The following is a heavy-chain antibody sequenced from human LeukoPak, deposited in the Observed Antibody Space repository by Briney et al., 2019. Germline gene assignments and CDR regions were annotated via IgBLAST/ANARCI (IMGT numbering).Heavy chain of an antibody. CDR3: ARVYYSNSYDYWYFDL. V-gene: IGHV4-39*07. Sequence: SSETLSLTCTVSGVSISSSNSYWGWIRQPPGKGLEWIGSIYYSGNTYYNPSLKSRVTMSVDTSKNQFSLKLSSVTAADTAVYYCARVYYSNSYDYWYFDLWGRGTLVTVSS. CDR1: GVSISSSNSY. J-gene: IGHJ2*01. D-gene: IGHD6-13*01. CDR2: IYYSGNT.